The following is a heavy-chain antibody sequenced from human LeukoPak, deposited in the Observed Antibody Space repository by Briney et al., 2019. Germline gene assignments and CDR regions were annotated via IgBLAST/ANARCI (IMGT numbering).Heavy chain of an antibody. Sequence: ASVKVSCKASGYTFTSYDINWVRQATGQGLEWMGWINTNTGNPTYAQGFTGRFVFSLDTSVSTAYLQISSLKAEDTAVYYCARSSPGAFDIWGQGTMVTVSS. V-gene: IGHV7-4-1*02. CDR3: ARSSPGAFDI. J-gene: IGHJ3*02. CDR1: GYTFTSYD. CDR2: INTNTGNP. D-gene: IGHD2-2*01.